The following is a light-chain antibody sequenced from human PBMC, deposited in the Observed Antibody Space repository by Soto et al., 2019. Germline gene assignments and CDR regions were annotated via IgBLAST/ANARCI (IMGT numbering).Light chain of an antibody. Sequence: IQLTQSRSSLSASVGCRFTITCRASQGINSYLAWYQQKPGKAPKLLIYAASTLQSGVPSRFSGSGFGTEFSLTISSLQPDDFGSYYCQHMRTFGQGTKVDIK. J-gene: IGKJ1*01. CDR1: QGINSY. CDR2: AAS. V-gene: IGKV1-9*01. CDR3: QHMRT.